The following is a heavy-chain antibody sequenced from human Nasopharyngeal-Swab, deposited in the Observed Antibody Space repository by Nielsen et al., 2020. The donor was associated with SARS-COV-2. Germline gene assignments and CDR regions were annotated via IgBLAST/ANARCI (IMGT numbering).Heavy chain of an antibody. D-gene: IGHD6-13*01. J-gene: IGHJ4*02. CDR1: GFSVSYNY. CDR2: IYSRGET. V-gene: IGHV3-53*01. Sequence: GESLKISCEVSGFSVSYNYMSWVRQAPGKGLEWVAVIYSRGETHYTDSVRGRFTISRDNSKNKVNLQLNSLRAEDTAVYYCARMDFIASRDYWGQGTLVTVSS. CDR3: ARMDFIASRDY.